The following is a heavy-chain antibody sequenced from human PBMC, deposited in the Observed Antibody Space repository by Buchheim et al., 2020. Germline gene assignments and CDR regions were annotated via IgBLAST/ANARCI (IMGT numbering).Heavy chain of an antibody. CDR1: GGSISSGGYY. Sequence: QVQLQESGPGLVKPSQTLSLTCTVSGGSISSGGYYWSWIRQHPGKGLEWIGYIYYSGSTYYNPSLKSRVTISVDTYKTQFSLKLSSVTAADTAVYYCAREHLDTDTYYYGMDVWGQGTT. CDR2: IYYSGST. J-gene: IGHJ6*02. V-gene: IGHV4-31*03. D-gene: IGHD5-18*01. CDR3: AREHLDTDTYYYGMDV.